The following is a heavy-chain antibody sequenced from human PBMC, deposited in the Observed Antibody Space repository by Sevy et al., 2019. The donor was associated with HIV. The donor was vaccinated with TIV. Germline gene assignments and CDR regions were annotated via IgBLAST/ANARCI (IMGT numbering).Heavy chain of an antibody. J-gene: IGHJ4*02. CDR1: GGSITSLY. CDR2: IYYNGHI. D-gene: IGHD1-26*01. Sequence: SETLSLTCTVSGGSITSLYWNWIRQPPGKGLEWIANIYYNGHINYTPSLNSRVTLSLDTSKNQFSLRLSSVTAADTAMYYCAGENAWGRGYSWGQGTLVTVSS. V-gene: IGHV4-59*08. CDR3: AGENAWGRGYS.